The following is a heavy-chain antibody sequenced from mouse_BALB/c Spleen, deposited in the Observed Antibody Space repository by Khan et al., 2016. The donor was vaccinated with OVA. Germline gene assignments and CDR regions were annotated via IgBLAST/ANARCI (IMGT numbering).Heavy chain of an antibody. CDR2: IDPENGNT. J-gene: IGHJ3*01. CDR3: TRDGYSPWFVY. CDR1: GFNIKDYY. D-gene: IGHD2-3*01. Sequence: VQLKESGAELVRPGALVKLSCKASGFNIKDYYIHWVKQRPEQGLEWIGWIDPENGNTIYDPKFQGKATITADTSSNTAYLQLSSLTSEDTAVYYGTRDGYSPWFVYWGQGTLVTVSA. V-gene: IGHV14-1*02.